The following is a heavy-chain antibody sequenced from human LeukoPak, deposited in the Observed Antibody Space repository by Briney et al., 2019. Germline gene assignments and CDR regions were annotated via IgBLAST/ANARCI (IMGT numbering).Heavy chain of an antibody. CDR3: AKDRVGAILYFDY. Sequence: GGSLRLSCAASGFIFSNYGMSWVRQAPGKGLEWFSAMSGSGSRTYYADSVKGRFTISRDNSKNTLYLQMSSLRVEDTALYYCAKDRVGAILYFDYWGQGTLVTVSS. V-gene: IGHV3-23*01. CDR2: MSGSGSRT. CDR1: GFIFSNYG. J-gene: IGHJ4*02. D-gene: IGHD1-26*01.